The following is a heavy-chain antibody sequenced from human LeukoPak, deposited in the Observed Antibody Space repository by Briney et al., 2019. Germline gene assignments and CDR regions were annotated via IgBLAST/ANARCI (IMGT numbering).Heavy chain of an antibody. V-gene: IGHV4-31*03. CDR2: IYYSGST. J-gene: IGHJ5*02. CDR3: ARSLGGYWFDP. Sequence: SETLSLTCTVSGGSISSGGQFWSWIRQHPRKGLEWIGYIYYSGSTYYNPSLKSRVTISVDTSEDQFSLKLSSVTATDTAVYYCARSLGGYWFDPWGQGILVTVSS. CDR1: GGSISSGGQF.